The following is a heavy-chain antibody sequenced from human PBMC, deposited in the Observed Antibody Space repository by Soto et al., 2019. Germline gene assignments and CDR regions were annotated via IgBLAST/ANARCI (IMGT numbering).Heavy chain of an antibody. CDR2: TSYDGSDK. D-gene: IGHD3-16*01. CDR3: ARWGTTGGLDV. V-gene: IGHV3-30*19. CDR1: GFTFRSNV. Sequence: QVQLVESGGGVVQPGTSLRVSCVGSGFTFRSNVIHWVRQAPGKGLEWVALTSYDGSDKYYGDSVRGRFTISRDNYRNTVDLQMDSLRLEDTALYYCARWGTTGGLDVWGQGTLVSVSS. J-gene: IGHJ1*01.